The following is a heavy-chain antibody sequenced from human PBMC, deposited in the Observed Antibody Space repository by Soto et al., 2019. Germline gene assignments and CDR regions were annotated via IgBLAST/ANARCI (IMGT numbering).Heavy chain of an antibody. CDR1: GFTFSSYG. J-gene: IGHJ6*02. CDR3: AKDRRGIAVAGALQWGNNYYYYGMDV. D-gene: IGHD6-19*01. V-gene: IGHV3-30*18. Sequence: SLRLSCAASGFTFSSYGMHWVRQAPGKGLEWVAVISYDGSNKYYADSVKGRFTISRDNSKNTLYLQMNSLRAEDTAVYYCAKDRRGIAVAGALQWGNNYYYYGMDVWGQGTTVTVSS. CDR2: ISYDGSNK.